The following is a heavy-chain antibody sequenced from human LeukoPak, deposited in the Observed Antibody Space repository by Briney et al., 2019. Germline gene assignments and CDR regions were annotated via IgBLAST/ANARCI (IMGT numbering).Heavy chain of an antibody. CDR1: GFIFSSYS. V-gene: IGHV3-21*01. D-gene: IGHD4-17*01. CDR3: ARETGGAVGSTDFDY. CDR2: ITSSSSYI. Sequence: GGSLRLSCAASGFIFSSYSMNWVRQAPGKGLEWVSSITSSSSYIYYADSVKGRFTISRDNAKNSLYLQMNSLRAEDTAVYYCARETGGAVGSTDFDYWGQGTLVTVSS. J-gene: IGHJ4*02.